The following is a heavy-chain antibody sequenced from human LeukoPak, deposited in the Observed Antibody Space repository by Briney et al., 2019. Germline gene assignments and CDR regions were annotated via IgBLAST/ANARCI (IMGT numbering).Heavy chain of an antibody. J-gene: IGHJ4*02. D-gene: IGHD2-2*01. Sequence: PSETLSLTCTVSGGSISSSSYYWGWIRQPPGKGLEWIGSIYYSGSTYYNPSLKSRVTISVDTSKNQFSLKLSSVTAADTAVYYCARDPSTSCCFDYWGQGTLVTVSS. CDR3: ARDPSTSCCFDY. V-gene: IGHV4-39*02. CDR1: GGSISSSSYY. CDR2: IYYSGST.